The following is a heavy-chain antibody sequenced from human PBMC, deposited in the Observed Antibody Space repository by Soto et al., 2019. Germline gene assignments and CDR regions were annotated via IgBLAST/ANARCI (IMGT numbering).Heavy chain of an antibody. J-gene: IGHJ4*02. Sequence: EVQLVESGGGLVQPGRSLRLSCAASGFTFDDYAMHWVRQAPGKGLEWVSGISWNSGSIGYADSVKGRFTISRDNAKKSLYLQMNSLRAEDTALYYCAKDISTVTTFLFDYWGQGTLVTVSS. CDR1: GFTFDDYA. D-gene: IGHD4-17*01. CDR2: ISWNSGSI. CDR3: AKDISTVTTFLFDY. V-gene: IGHV3-9*01.